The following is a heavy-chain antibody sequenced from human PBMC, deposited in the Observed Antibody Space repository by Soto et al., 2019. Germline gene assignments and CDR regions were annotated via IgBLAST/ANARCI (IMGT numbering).Heavy chain of an antibody. Sequence: GGSLRLSCAASGFTFRNNVLSWVRQAPGKGLDWVSGITGSGRDTYYADSVKGRFTISRDNSKNMVFLQMNSLRAEDTALYYCAKNGLDNSPSAIDSWGPGTQVTVSS. CDR3: AKNGLDNSPSAIDS. V-gene: IGHV3-23*01. CDR2: ITGSGRDT. D-gene: IGHD2-8*01. CDR1: GFTFRNNV. J-gene: IGHJ4*02.